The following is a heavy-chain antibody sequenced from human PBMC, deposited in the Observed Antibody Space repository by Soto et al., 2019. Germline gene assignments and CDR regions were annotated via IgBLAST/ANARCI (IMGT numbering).Heavy chain of an antibody. Sequence: EVQLLESGGGLVQPGGSLRLSCAASGFTFSSYALSWVRQVPGKGLEWVSTINGNGISTYYTDSVKGRFTISRDNSKNTVVLQMDSLRAEDTAVYYCAKSPTTSGSYPIDYWGQGTLVTVSS. V-gene: IGHV3-23*01. CDR2: INGNGIST. CDR3: AKSPTTSGSYPIDY. J-gene: IGHJ4*02. CDR1: GFTFSSYA. D-gene: IGHD1-26*01.